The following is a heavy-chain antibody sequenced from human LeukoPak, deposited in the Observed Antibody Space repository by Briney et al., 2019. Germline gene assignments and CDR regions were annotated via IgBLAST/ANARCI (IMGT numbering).Heavy chain of an antibody. J-gene: IGHJ4*02. V-gene: IGHV3-21*01. Sequence: PGGSLRLSCAASGFTFSSYSMNWVRQAPGKGLEWVSSISSSSSYIYYADSVKGRFTISRDNAKNSLYLQMNSLRAGDTAVYYCARDKTYYYDSSGYYYDYWGQGTLVTVSS. CDR1: GFTFSSYS. D-gene: IGHD3-22*01. CDR2: ISSSSSYI. CDR3: ARDKTYYYDSSGYYYDY.